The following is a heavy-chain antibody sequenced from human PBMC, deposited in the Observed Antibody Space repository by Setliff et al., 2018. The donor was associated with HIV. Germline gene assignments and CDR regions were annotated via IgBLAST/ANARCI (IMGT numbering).Heavy chain of an antibody. CDR3: AKATTASIVVVVAA. J-gene: IGHJ4*02. CDR1: GFTFSSYG. CDR2: ISYDGSNK. V-gene: IGHV3-30*18. Sequence: GGSLRLSCAASGFTFSSYGMHWVRQAPGKGLEWVAVISYDGSNKYYADSVKGRFTISRDNYKNTLYLQMNSLRAEDTAVYYCAKATTASIVVVVAAWGQGTLVTVSS. D-gene: IGHD2-15*01.